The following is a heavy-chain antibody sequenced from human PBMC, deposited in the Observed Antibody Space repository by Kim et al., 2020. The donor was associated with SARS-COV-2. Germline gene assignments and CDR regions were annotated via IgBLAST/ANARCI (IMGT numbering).Heavy chain of an antibody. CDR2: IYYSGST. D-gene: IGHD3-3*01. Sequence: SETLSLTCTVSGGSISSYYWSWIRQPPGKGLEWIGYIYYSGSTNYNPSLKSRVTISVDTSKNQFSLKLSSVTAADTAVYYCARDRGKYDFWSGYYYYYGMDVWGQGTTVTVSS. J-gene: IGHJ6*02. V-gene: IGHV4-59*01. CDR3: ARDRGKYDFWSGYYYYYGMDV. CDR1: GGSISSYY.